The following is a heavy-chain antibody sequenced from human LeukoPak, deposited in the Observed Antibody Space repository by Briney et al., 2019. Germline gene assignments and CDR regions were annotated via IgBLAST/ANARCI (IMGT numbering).Heavy chain of an antibody. V-gene: IGHV3-23*01. CDR1: GFTFDTFT. D-gene: IGHD5-18*01. Sequence: GGSLRLSCAASGFTFDTFTMNWVRQAPGKGLEWVSTVSSNGAATYYATSVKGRFTISRDNSKNTLYLQMNSLRAEDTAVYYCAKSGAYSYGRGQERFDYWGQGTLVTVSS. CDR3: AKSGAYSYGRGQERFDY. CDR2: VSSNGAAT. J-gene: IGHJ4*02.